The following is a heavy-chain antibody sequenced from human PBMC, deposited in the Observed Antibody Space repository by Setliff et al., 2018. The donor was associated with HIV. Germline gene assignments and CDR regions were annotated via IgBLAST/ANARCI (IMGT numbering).Heavy chain of an antibody. CDR1: RFTFSNYW. V-gene: IGHV3-7*01. J-gene: IGHJ4*02. Sequence: GGSLRLSCAASRFTFSNYWMSWVRQAPGKGMEWVANIKQDGSEKYYVDSVTGRFTISRDNAKNSLYPQMNSLRAEDTAVYYCARDPGSGWYVNRYLDYWGQGTLVTVSS. D-gene: IGHD6-19*01. CDR3: ARDPGSGWYVNRYLDY. CDR2: IKQDGSEK.